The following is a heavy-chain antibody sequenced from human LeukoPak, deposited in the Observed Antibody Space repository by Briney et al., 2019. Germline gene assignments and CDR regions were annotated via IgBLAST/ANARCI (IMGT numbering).Heavy chain of an antibody. V-gene: IGHV4-59*01. CDR3: ARMYCSSTSCSTDGAFDI. J-gene: IGHJ3*02. D-gene: IGHD2-2*01. Sequence: PSETLSLTCTVSGGSISSYYWSWIRQPPGKGLEWIGYIYYSGSTNYNPSLKSRVTISVDTSKNQFSLKLSSVTAADTAVYYCARMYCSSTSCSTDGAFDIWGQGTMVTVSS. CDR2: IYYSGST. CDR1: GGSISSYY.